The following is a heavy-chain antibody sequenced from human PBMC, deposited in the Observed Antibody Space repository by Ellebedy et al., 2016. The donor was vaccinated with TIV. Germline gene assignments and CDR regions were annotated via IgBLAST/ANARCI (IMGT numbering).Heavy chain of an antibody. J-gene: IGHJ6*03. CDR2: ISCDKGKT. D-gene: IGHD3-16*01. CDR1: GYIFTAHG. CDR3: AREAWLRSFNYYYMDV. V-gene: IGHV1-18*01. Sequence: ASVKVSXKTSGYIFTAHGISWVRQAPGQGLEWMGWISCDKGKTDYAQKFQDRMTMTIDTSTATVYMELNRLKSDDTAVYYCAREAWLRSFNYYYMDVWGNGSMVTVSS.